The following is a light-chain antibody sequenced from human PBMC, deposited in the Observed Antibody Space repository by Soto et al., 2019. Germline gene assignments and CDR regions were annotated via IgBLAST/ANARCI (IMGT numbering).Light chain of an antibody. CDR3: SSYTTSNTRQIV. J-gene: IGLJ1*01. V-gene: IGLV2-14*01. CDR1: SSHLGGYNY. Sequence: QSALNKSATRLDVGGRWIPIYSTGTSSHLGGYNYVSWYQQHPGKAPKFMIYDVSNRPSGVSNRFSGSKSGNTASLTISGLQAEDEADYYCSSYTTSNTRQIVFGTGTKVTVL. CDR2: DVS.